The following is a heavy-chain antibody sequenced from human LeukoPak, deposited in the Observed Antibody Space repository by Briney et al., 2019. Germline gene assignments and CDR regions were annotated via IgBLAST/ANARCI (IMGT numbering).Heavy chain of an antibody. J-gene: IGHJ4*02. CDR2: IHTSGTT. CDR1: GGSITFYY. CDR3: ASSSWKKTFDY. D-gene: IGHD1-1*01. Sequence: SETLSLTCSVSGGSITFYYWNWIRKPAGKGLEWIGRIHTSGTTNYNPSLKSRVTMPIDTSQKKFSLNLTSVTAADTAVYYCASSSWKKTFDYWGQGALVTVSP. V-gene: IGHV4-4*07.